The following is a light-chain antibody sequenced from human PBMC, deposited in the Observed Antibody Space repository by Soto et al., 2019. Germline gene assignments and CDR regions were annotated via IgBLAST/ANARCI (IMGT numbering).Light chain of an antibody. CDR1: QSVSSN. J-gene: IGKJ1*01. V-gene: IGKV3D-15*01. CDR2: GAS. Sequence: EIVMTQSPATLSLSPGERATLSCRASQSVSSNLAWYQQKPGQAPRLLIFGASTKATGIPARFSGNGSGTEFTLTISSLQSEDFAVYYCQQYNNWPPRWTFGQGTKVEIK. CDR3: QQYNNWPPRWT.